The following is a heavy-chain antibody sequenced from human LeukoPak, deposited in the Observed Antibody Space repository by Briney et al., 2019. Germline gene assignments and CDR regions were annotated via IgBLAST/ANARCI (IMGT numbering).Heavy chain of an antibody. CDR1: GFTFSTYD. CDR3: ARHRGYCSSTSCYPYYFDY. CDR2: ISYDGSNK. D-gene: IGHD2-2*01. V-gene: IGHV3-30*03. J-gene: IGHJ4*02. Sequence: GGSLRLSCAASGFTFSTYDMHWVRQAPGKGLESVAVISYDGSNKYYADSVKGRFTISRDNSKNTLYLQMNILRADDTAVYYCARHRGYCSSTSCYPYYFDYWGQGTLVTVSS.